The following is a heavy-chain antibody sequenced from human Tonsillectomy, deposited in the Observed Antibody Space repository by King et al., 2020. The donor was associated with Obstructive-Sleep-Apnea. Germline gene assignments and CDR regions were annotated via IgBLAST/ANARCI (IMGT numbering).Heavy chain of an antibody. CDR3: ATASWELLTARDAFDI. Sequence: GQLVQSGSEVKKPGASVKVSCKVSGYTLTELSMHWVRQAPGKGLEWMGGFDPEDGETIYEQKFQGRVTMTEETSTYTAYMELSSLRSEDTVGYYCATASWELLTARDAFDIWGQGTMVTVSS. V-gene: IGHV1-24*01. J-gene: IGHJ3*02. CDR2: FDPEDGET. CDR1: GYTLTELS. D-gene: IGHD1-26*01.